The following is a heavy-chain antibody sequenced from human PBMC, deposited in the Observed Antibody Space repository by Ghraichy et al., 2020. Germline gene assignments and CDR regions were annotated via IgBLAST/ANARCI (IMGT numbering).Heavy chain of an antibody. D-gene: IGHD3-10*01. V-gene: IGHV4-61*01. J-gene: IGHJ4*02. CDR3: ARDSPKYYYGSGSYSYFDY. CDR1: GGSVSSGSYY. Sequence: SETLSLTCTVSGGSVSSGSYYWSWIRQPPGKGLEWIGYIYYSGSTNYNPSLKSRVTISVDTSKNQFSLKLSSVTAADTAVYYCARDSPKYYYGSGSYSYFDYWGQGTLVTVSS. CDR2: IYYSGST.